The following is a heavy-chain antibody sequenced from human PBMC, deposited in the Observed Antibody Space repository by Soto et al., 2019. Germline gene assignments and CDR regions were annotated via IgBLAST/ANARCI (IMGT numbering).Heavy chain of an antibody. J-gene: IGHJ3*02. Sequence: GASVKVSCKASGYTFTSYGISWVRQAPGQGLEWMGWISAYNGNTNYAQKLQGRVTMTTDTSTSTAYMELRSLRSDDTAVYYCARDMGVSDYSNYDAYAFDIWRHATMVTVS. D-gene: IGHD4-4*01. CDR1: GYTFTSYG. V-gene: IGHV1-18*01. CDR3: ARDMGVSDYSNYDAYAFDI. CDR2: ISAYNGNT.